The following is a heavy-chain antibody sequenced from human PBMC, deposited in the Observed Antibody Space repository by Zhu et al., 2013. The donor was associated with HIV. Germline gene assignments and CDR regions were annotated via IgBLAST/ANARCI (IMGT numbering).Heavy chain of an antibody. Sequence: QVQLVQSGAEVKKPGASVKVSCKASGYTFTSYGISWVRQAPGQGLEWMGWISAYNGNTNYAQKLQGRVTMTTDTSTSTAYMELRSLRSDDTAVYYCARESAADYYYYYGMDVVGTEGTTVTRLL. CDR3: ARESAADYYYYYGMDV. CDR2: ISAYNGNT. V-gene: IGHV1-18*01. D-gene: IGHD6-13*01. CDR1: GYTFTSYG. J-gene: IGHJ6*01.